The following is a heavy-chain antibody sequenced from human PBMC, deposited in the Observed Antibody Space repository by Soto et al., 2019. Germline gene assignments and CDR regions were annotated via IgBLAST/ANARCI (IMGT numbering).Heavy chain of an antibody. V-gene: IGHV3-7*01. CDR2: IKQDGSEK. Sequence: EVQLVESGGGLVPPGGSLRLYCAGAGFTFSSYWMSWVRQAPGKGLEWVANIKQDGSEKYYVDSVNGRFNISRDNAKNSLYLQLHSLRVEDTAVYYCAREKRANGYFDYWGQGTLVAVSP. CDR3: AREKRANGYFDY. J-gene: IGHJ4*02. CDR1: GFTFSSYW. D-gene: IGHD6-25*01.